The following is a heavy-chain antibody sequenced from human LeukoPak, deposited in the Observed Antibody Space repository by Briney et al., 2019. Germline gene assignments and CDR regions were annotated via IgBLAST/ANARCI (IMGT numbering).Heavy chain of an antibody. D-gene: IGHD6-13*01. V-gene: IGHV4-59*01. CDR2: IYYSGST. CDR1: GGSISGYY. Sequence: SETLSLTCTVSGGSISGYYWSWRRQPPGTGLEWIGYIYYSGSTNYNPSLKSRVTISVDTSKNQFSLKLSSVTAADTAVYYCARHIAAAANFDYWGQGTLVTVSS. CDR3: ARHIAAAANFDY. J-gene: IGHJ4*02.